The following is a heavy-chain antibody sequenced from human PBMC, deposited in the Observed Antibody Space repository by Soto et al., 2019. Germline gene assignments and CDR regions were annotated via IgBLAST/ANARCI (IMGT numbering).Heavy chain of an antibody. D-gene: IGHD3-22*01. J-gene: IGHJ6*02. CDR1: GFTFGDYA. Sequence: GGSLRLSCTASGFTFGDYAMSWFRQAPGKGLEWVGFIRSKAYGGTTEYAASVKGRFTISRDDSKGIAYLQMNSLKTEDTAVYYCTRDPPLLYDSSGYYLHDYYYGMDVWGQGTTVTVSS. CDR2: IRSKAYGGTT. V-gene: IGHV3-49*03. CDR3: TRDPPLLYDSSGYYLHDYYYGMDV.